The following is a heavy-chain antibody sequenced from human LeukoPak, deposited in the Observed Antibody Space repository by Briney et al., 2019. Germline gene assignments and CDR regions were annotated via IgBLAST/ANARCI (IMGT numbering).Heavy chain of an antibody. CDR3: ARQAAAGTSRWFDP. D-gene: IGHD6-13*01. Sequence: PSETLSLTCTVSGGSISSSSYYWGWIRQPPGKGLEWIGSIYYSGSTYYNPSLKSRVTISVDTSKNQFSLKLSSVTVADTAVYYCARQAAAGTSRWFDPWGQGTLVTVSS. CDR2: IYYSGST. V-gene: IGHV4-39*01. J-gene: IGHJ5*02. CDR1: GGSISSSSYY.